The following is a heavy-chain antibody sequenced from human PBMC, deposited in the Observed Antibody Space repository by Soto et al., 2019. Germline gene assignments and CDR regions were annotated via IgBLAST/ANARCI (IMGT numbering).Heavy chain of an antibody. Sequence: GGSLRLSCAASGFTFGDYGMHWVRQVPGKGLEWVSSISWNSAAIGYADSVKGRFTISRDNAKNSLYLEMNSLRADDTAFYYCAKDIRKAVPGTGMDVWGQGTTVTVS. CDR2: ISWNSAAI. CDR1: GFTFGDYG. V-gene: IGHV3-9*01. CDR3: AKDIRKAVPGTGMDV. J-gene: IGHJ6*02. D-gene: IGHD6-19*01.